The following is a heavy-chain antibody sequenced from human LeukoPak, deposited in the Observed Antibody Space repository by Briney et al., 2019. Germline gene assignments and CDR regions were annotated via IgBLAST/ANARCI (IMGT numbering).Heavy chain of an antibody. CDR3: ARVYNWNWSWFDP. Sequence: PSETLSLTCAVYGGSFSGYYWSWIRQPPGKGLEWIGEINHSGGTNYNPSLKSRVTISVDTSKNQFSLKLSSVTAADTAVYYCARVYNWNWSWFDPWGQGTLVTVSS. D-gene: IGHD1-7*01. CDR2: INHSGGT. V-gene: IGHV4-34*01. J-gene: IGHJ5*02. CDR1: GGSFSGYY.